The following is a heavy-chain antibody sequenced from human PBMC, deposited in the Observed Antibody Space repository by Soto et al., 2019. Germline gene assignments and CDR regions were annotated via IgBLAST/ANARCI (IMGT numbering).Heavy chain of an antibody. Sequence: PGGSLQISFAASGFTLSNFEMNWVRQPPGKGLEWVASMSSGGSAIHYADSVKGRFTITRDTAKNTLYLQMSSLRAEDTALYYCARDFGPTSVFSYYSMDVWGQGTTVTVSS. CDR2: MSSGGSAI. D-gene: IGHD1-26*01. CDR1: GFTLSNFE. V-gene: IGHV3-48*03. J-gene: IGHJ6*03. CDR3: ARDFGPTSVFSYYSMDV.